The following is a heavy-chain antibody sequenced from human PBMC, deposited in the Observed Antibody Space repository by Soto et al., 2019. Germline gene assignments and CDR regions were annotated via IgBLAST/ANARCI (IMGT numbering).Heavy chain of an antibody. CDR3: ARASGSYYEYYFDY. V-gene: IGHV4-61*01. J-gene: IGHJ4*02. CDR1: GGSVSSGSYY. Sequence: SETLSLTCTVSGGSVSSGSYYWSWIRQPPGMGLEWIGYIYYSGGTNYNPSLKSRVTISVDTSKNQFSLKLSSVTAADTAVYYCARASGSYYEYYFDYWGQGTLVTVSS. D-gene: IGHD1-26*01. CDR2: IYYSGGT.